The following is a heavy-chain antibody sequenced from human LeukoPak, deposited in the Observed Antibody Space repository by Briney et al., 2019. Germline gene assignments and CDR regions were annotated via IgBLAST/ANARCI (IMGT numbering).Heavy chain of an antibody. CDR2: ISGSGGTT. D-gene: IGHD6-19*01. Sequence: GGSLRLSCAASGFTFSSYAMSWVRQAPGKGLAWVSAISGSGGTTYYADSVKGRFTISRDNSKNTLYLQMDSLRGEDTAVYYCAKGGSGWYKYDSWGQGTLVSVSS. J-gene: IGHJ4*02. CDR1: GFTFSSYA. CDR3: AKGGSGWYKYDS. V-gene: IGHV3-23*01.